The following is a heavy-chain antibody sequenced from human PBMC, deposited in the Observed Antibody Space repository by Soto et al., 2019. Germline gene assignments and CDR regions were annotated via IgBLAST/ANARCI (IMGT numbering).Heavy chain of an antibody. Sequence: PSETLSLTCTVSGGSISSYYWSWIRQPAGKGLEWIGRIYTSGSTNYNPSLKSRVTMSVDTSKNQFSLKLSSVTAADTAVYYCARGGYYDFWSGYPTPYYFDYWGQGTLVTVSS. CDR3: ARGGYYDFWSGYPTPYYFDY. V-gene: IGHV4-4*07. J-gene: IGHJ4*02. CDR2: IYTSGST. D-gene: IGHD3-3*01. CDR1: GGSISSYY.